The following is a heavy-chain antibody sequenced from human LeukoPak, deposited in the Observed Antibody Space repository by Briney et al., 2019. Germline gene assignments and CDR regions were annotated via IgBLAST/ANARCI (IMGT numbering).Heavy chain of an antibody. CDR3: ARVYDSSGYVLCY. D-gene: IGHD3-22*01. CDR2: INPNSGGT. CDR1: GYTFTGYY. Sequence: ASVKVSCKASGYTFTGYYMHWVRQAPGQGLEWMGWINPNSGGTNYAQKFQGRATMTRDTSISTAYMELSRLRSDDTAVYYCARVYDSSGYVLCYWGQGTLVTVSS. J-gene: IGHJ4*02. V-gene: IGHV1-2*02.